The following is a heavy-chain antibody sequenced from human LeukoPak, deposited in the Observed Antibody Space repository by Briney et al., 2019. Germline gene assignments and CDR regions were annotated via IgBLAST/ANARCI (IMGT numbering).Heavy chain of an antibody. CDR3: ARDFYSSSSRYFDY. CDR2: ISAYNGNT. Sequence: GSSVKVSCKASGGTFSSYAISWVRQAPGQGLEWMGWISAYNGNTNYAQKLQGRVTMTTDTSTSTAYMELRSLRSDDTAVYYCARDFYSSSSRYFDYWGQGTLVTVSS. J-gene: IGHJ4*02. V-gene: IGHV1-18*01. D-gene: IGHD6-13*01. CDR1: GGTFSSYA.